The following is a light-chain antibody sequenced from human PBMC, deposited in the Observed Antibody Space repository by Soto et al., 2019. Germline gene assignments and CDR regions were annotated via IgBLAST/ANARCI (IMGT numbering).Light chain of an antibody. CDR3: QKYGSSPTLT. V-gene: IGKV3-20*01. J-gene: IGKJ4*01. CDR2: GAS. Sequence: EIVLTQSPGTLSLSPGERATLSCRASQSVSSSYLAWYQQKPGQAPRLLIYGASSRPTGIPDRFSGSGSGTDFTLTISRLEPEDFAVYYCQKYGSSPTLTFCGGTKVDIK. CDR1: QSVSSSY.